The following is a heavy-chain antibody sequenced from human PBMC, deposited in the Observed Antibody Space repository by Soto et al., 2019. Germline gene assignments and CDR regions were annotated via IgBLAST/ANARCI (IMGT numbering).Heavy chain of an antibody. Sequence: EVRLVESEGGLVQPGGSLSLSSAASGLTFGYYWWHWVRQAQGKGRLWVSRIHSDGSSTTYADSVKGRFTISRDNAKNTVSLQMNSLRVEDTGVYFCARGDRGAFDLWGQGTMVTVSS. CDR3: ARGDRGAFDL. V-gene: IGHV3-74*01. CDR1: GLTFGYYW. CDR2: IHSDGSST. D-gene: IGHD2-21*02. J-gene: IGHJ3*01.